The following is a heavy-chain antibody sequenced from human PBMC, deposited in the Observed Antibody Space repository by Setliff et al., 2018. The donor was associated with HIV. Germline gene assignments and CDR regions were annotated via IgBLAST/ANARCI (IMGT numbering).Heavy chain of an antibody. CDR1: GGSISSSTYY. V-gene: IGHV4-39*01. Sequence: SETLSLTCSVSGGSISSSTYYWGWIRQPPGQGLEWIGSIYHSGFTYHNPSLKSRITLSVDTSKNQFSLKLSSVTAADTAVYYCAVSKQMATMAFDYWGQGALVTVSS. D-gene: IGHD5-12*01. J-gene: IGHJ4*02. CDR3: AVSKQMATMAFDY. CDR2: IYHSGFT.